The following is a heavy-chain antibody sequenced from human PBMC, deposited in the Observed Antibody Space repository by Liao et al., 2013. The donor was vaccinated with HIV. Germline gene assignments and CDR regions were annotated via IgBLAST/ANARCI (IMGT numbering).Heavy chain of an antibody. D-gene: IGHD2-15*01. CDR1: GGSISSNSYY. CDR3: ARGIDIVVVVAALVWFDP. J-gene: IGHJ5*02. V-gene: IGHV4-61*02. Sequence: QVQLQESGPGLVKPSQTLSLTCTVSGGSISSNSYYWSWIRQPAGKGLEWIGRIYTSGSTKYNPSLKSRVTISVDTSKNQFSLKLSSVTAADTAVYYCARGIDIVVVVAALVWFDPWGQGTLVTVSS. CDR2: IYTSGST.